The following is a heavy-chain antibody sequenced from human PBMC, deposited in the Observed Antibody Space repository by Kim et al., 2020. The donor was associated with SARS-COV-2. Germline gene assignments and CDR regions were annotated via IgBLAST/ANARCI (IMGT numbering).Heavy chain of an antibody. D-gene: IGHD6-19*01. CDR3: ARVPFSSGWYRFWVMGAFDI. J-gene: IGHJ3*02. CDR1: GDSVSSNSAA. CDR2: TYYRSKWYN. V-gene: IGHV6-1*01. Sequence: SQTLSLTCAISGDSVSSNSAAWNWIRQSPSRGLEWLGRTYYRSKWYNDYAVSVKSRITINPDTSKNQFSLQLNSVTPEDTAVYYCARVPFSSGWYRFWVMGAFDIWGQGTMVTVSS.